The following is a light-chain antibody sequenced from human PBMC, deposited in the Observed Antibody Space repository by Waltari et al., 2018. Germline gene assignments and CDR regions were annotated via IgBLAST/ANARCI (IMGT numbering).Light chain of an antibody. CDR2: AAS. Sequence: DIQLTQSPSFLSASVGDRVTITCRASQGISSYLALYQQKPGKAPKLMIYAASTLQSGVPSRLSGSGSGTEFTLTISSLQPEDFATYYCQQLNSYPLTFGGGTKVEIK. CDR1: QGISSY. CDR3: QQLNSYPLT. V-gene: IGKV1-9*01. J-gene: IGKJ4*01.